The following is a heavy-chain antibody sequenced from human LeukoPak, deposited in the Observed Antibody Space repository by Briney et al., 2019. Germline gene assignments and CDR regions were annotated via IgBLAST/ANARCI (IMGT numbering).Heavy chain of an antibody. CDR2: ITSSSSYI. CDR1: GFTFSSYS. CDR3: ATDLIHYYASGAKT. Sequence: GGSLRLSCAASGFTFSSYSVNWVRQAPGKGLEWVSSITSSSSYIYYADSMRGRFTISRDNAKKSLYLQMNSLRVEDTAVYYCATDLIHYYASGAKTWGQGTLVTVSS. J-gene: IGHJ4*02. D-gene: IGHD3-10*01. V-gene: IGHV3-21*01.